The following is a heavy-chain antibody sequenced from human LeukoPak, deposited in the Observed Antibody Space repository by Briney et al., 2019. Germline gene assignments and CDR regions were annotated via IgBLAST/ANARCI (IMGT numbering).Heavy chain of an antibody. CDR1: GFTFSSYS. Sequence: PGGSLRLSCAASGFTFSSYSMNWARQAPGKGLEWVSYISSSSSTIYYADSVKGRFTISRDNAKNSLYLQMNSLRDEDTAVYYCARRNYYGSGSLGRPFDYWGQGTLVTVSS. CDR3: ARRNYYGSGSLGRPFDY. CDR2: ISSSSSTI. J-gene: IGHJ4*02. V-gene: IGHV3-48*02. D-gene: IGHD3-10*01.